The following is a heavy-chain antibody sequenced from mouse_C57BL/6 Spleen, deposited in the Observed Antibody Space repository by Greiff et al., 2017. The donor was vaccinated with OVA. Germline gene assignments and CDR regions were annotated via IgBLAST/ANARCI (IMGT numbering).Heavy chain of an antibody. J-gene: IGHJ3*01. CDR2: IDPSDSAT. Sequence: QVQLQQPGAELVRPGSSVKLSCKASGYTFTSYWMHWVKQRPIQGLEWIGNIDPSDSATHYNQKFKDKATLTVDNSSSTAYMQLSSLTSEDSAVYYCASWYSWFAYWGQGTLVTVSA. V-gene: IGHV1-52*01. CDR3: ASWYSWFAY. D-gene: IGHD1-1*02. CDR1: GYTFTSYW.